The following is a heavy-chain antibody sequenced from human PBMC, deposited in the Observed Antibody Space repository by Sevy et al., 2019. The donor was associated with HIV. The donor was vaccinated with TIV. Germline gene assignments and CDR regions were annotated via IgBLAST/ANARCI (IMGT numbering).Heavy chain of an antibody. CDR2: FSYDGSNK. CDR3: AGDWVGYCINTNCRPSYGMDV. CDR1: GFTFSSYA. V-gene: IGHV3-30*04. J-gene: IGHJ6*02. D-gene: IGHD2-2*01. Sequence: GGSLRLSCAASGFTFSSYAMHWVRQAPGKGLEWVAVFSYDGSNKYYADSVKGRFTISRDNSKNTLYLQMNSLRAEDTAVYYCAGDWVGYCINTNCRPSYGMDVWGQGTTVTVSS.